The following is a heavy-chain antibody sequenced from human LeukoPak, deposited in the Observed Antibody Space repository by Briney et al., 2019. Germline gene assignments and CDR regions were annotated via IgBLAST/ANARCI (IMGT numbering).Heavy chain of an antibody. CDR3: ARGRVQALDI. Sequence: GGSLRLSCVASGFSFSTSWMNWFRQTPGKGLEWVAAIKGDGSDKYYVDSVRGRITISRDNAKNSLYLQVNSLRAEDTAVYYCARGRVQALDIWGQGTLVTVSS. D-gene: IGHD3-3*01. CDR1: GFSFSTSW. J-gene: IGHJ3*02. V-gene: IGHV3-7*01. CDR2: IKGDGSDK.